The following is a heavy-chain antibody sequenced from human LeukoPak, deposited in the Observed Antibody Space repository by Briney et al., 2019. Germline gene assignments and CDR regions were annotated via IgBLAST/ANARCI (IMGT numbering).Heavy chain of an antibody. CDR2: LYSDGNT. Sequence: GGSLRLSCAASGFTVITNDMTWVRQAPGKGLEWVSVLYSDGNTKYADSVQGRFTISRDNSKNTLYLEMNSPSPDDTAVYYCARGVEPLAANTLAYWGQGTLGTVSS. D-gene: IGHD1-14*01. CDR3: ARGVEPLAANTLAY. J-gene: IGHJ4*02. CDR1: GFTVITND. V-gene: IGHV3-53*01.